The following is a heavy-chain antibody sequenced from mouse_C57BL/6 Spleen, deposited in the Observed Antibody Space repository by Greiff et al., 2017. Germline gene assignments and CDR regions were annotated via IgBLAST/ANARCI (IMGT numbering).Heavy chain of an antibody. V-gene: IGHV1-39*01. J-gene: IGHJ1*03. CDR2: INPNYGTT. Sequence: VQLQQSGPELVKPGASVKISCKASGYSFTDYNMNWVKQSTRKSLEWIGVINPNYGTTSYNQKFKGKATLTVDQSSSTAYMQLNSLTSEDSAVYYCARGGGSSSYWYFDVWGTGTTVTVSS. CDR1: GYSFTDYN. D-gene: IGHD1-1*01. CDR3: ARGGGSSSYWYFDV.